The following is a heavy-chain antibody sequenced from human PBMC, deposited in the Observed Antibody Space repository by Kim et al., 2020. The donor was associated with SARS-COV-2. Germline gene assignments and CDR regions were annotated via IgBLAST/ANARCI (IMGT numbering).Heavy chain of an antibody. Sequence: GGSLRLSCAASGFTFSDYYMSWIRQAPGKGLEWVSYISSSSSYTNYADSVKGRFTISRDNAKNSLYLQMNSLRAEDTAVYYCARDSKEWLVLYGMDVGGQGTTDTVSS. V-gene: IGHV3-11*05. CDR1: GFTFSDYY. CDR2: ISSSSSYT. J-gene: IGHJ6*02. D-gene: IGHD3-3*01. CDR3: ARDSKEWLVLYGMDV.